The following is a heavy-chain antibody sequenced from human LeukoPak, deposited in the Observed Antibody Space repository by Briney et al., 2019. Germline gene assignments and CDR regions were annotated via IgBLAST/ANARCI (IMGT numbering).Heavy chain of an antibody. Sequence: PGGSLRLSCAASGFTFSSYWMHWVRHAPGKGLVWVSRISTDGSSTNSADSVKGRLTIPRDNAKNTLYLQMNSLRAEDTAVYYCVREYSSSSGRAFDMWGQGTMVTVSP. D-gene: IGHD6-6*01. CDR1: GFTFSSYW. CDR2: ISTDGSST. CDR3: VREYSSSSGRAFDM. J-gene: IGHJ3*02. V-gene: IGHV3-74*01.